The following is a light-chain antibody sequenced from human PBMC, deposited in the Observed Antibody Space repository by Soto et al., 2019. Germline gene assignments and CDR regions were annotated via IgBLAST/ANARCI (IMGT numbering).Light chain of an antibody. CDR1: QFVSSR. Sequence: EIVMTQSPATPSVSPGERVTLSCRASQFVSSRLAWYQRRPGQVPRLLIYDTSTRAPGISARFSGSGSGTEFTLTISSLQSEDFAVYYCQEYIQWPPGMFGPGTKVDIK. J-gene: IGKJ1*01. CDR3: QEYIQWPPGM. CDR2: DTS. V-gene: IGKV3-15*01.